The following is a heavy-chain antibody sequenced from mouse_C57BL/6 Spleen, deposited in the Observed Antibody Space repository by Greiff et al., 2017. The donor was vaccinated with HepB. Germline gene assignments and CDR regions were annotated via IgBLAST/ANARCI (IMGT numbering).Heavy chain of an antibody. CDR3: ASLTGSYWYFDV. CDR2: INYDGSST. J-gene: IGHJ1*03. D-gene: IGHD4-1*01. CDR1: GFTFSDYY. V-gene: IGHV5-16*01. Sequence: EVQLVESEGGLVQPGSSMKLSCTASGFTFSDYYMAWVRQVPEKGLEWVANINYDGSSTYYLDSLKSRFIISRDNAKNILYLQMSSLKSEDTATYYCASLTGSYWYFDVWGTGTTVTVSS.